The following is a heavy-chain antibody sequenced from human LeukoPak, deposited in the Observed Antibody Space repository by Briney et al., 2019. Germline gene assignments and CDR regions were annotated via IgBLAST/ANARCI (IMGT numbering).Heavy chain of an antibody. V-gene: IGHV3-33*06. J-gene: IGHJ4*02. D-gene: IGHD4-11*01. CDR1: GFIFSSYG. CDR2: IWYDGSNK. Sequence: GGSLRLSCAASGFIFSSYGKHWVRQAPGKGLEWVAVIWYDGSNKYYADSVKGRFTISRDNSKNTLYLQMNSLRAEDTAVYYCAKVKPQLMTTYYFVYWGQGTLVTVSS. CDR3: AKVKPQLMTTYYFVY.